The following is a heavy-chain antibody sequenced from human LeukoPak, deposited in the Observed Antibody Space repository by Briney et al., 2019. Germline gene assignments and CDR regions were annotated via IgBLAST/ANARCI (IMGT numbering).Heavy chain of an antibody. D-gene: IGHD3-10*01. V-gene: IGHV3-30*03. J-gene: IGHJ3*02. CDR3: ARDGMGVIKAFDI. CDR2: TSYDGSKK. Sequence: PGRSLRLSCAGSGFTFSSYNMQWVRQAPGKGLEWVAGTSYDGSKKYYADSVKGRFTISRDNAKNSLYLQMNSLRVEDTAFYYCARDGMGVIKAFDIWGQGTMVTVSS. CDR1: GFTFSSYN.